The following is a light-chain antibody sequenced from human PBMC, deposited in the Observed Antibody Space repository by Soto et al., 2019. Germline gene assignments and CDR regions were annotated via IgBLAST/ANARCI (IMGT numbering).Light chain of an antibody. CDR1: SSDVGAYNY. CDR2: DVS. J-gene: IGLJ1*01. Sequence: QSVLTQPASVSGSPGQSITISCTGTSSDVGAYNYVSWYQQHPGKAPELMIYDVSNRPSGVSNRFSGSKSGNTASLPISGLQAEDEADYYCTSYAGSSTYAFGTGTKVTVL. CDR3: TSYAGSSTYA. V-gene: IGLV2-14*01.